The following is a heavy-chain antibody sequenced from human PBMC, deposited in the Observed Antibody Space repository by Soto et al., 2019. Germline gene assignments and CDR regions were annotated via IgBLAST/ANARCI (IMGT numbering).Heavy chain of an antibody. V-gene: IGHV3-23*01. J-gene: IGHJ4*02. CDR2: IDLSGSMT. D-gene: IGHD3-9*01. Sequence: PGGSLRLSCAASGFSFSDYSMNWVRQAPGKGLEWVSFIDLSGSMTHYRESVKGRFTIFKDKSRNTVYLQMNSLTVEDAAVYYCTKDRVPDGIYSFDYWGQGALVTVSS. CDR3: TKDRVPDGIYSFDY. CDR1: GFSFSDYS.